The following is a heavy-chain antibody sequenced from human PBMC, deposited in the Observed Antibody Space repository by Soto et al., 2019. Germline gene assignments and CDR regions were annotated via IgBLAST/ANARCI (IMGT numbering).Heavy chain of an antibody. CDR1: GYTLIDYY. V-gene: IGHV1-2*02. D-gene: IGHD6-19*01. CDR2: ISPKSGAI. CDR3: ARPPSYISDWYCLDS. Sequence: ASVKVSCKASGYTLIDYYTHWVRQAPGQGLEWMGRISPKSGAINYAQKFQGRVTPTWDTSLNAAYMELSSLRSDDTALYYCARPPSYISDWYCLDSCGQGTPVPVSS. J-gene: IGHJ4*02.